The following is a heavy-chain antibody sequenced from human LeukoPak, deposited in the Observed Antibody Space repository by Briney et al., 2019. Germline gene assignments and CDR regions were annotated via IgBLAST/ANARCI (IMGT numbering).Heavy chain of an antibody. D-gene: IGHD2-21*02. CDR1: GYTFTGYY. J-gene: IGHJ4*02. CDR2: INPNSGGT. CDR3: ARSSVVTAMVHLDY. Sequence: ASVKVSCKASGYTFTGYYMHWVRQAPGQGLEWMGWINPNSGGTNYAQKLQGRVTITADKSTSTAYMELSSLRSEDTAVYYCARSSVVTAMVHLDYWGQGTLVTVSS. V-gene: IGHV1-2*02.